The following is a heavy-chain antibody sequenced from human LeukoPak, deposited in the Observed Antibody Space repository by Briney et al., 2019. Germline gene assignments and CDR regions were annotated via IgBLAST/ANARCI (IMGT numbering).Heavy chain of an antibody. Sequence: GGSLRLSCAASGFTFSSYGMHWVRQAPGKGLEWVAVIWYDGSNKYYADSVKGRFTISRDNSKNTLYLQMNSLRAEDTAVYYCAKDLRYSSSWYADSNYYYGMDVWGQGTTVTVSS. CDR1: GFTFSSYG. J-gene: IGHJ6*02. CDR3: AKDLRYSSSWYADSNYYYGMDV. D-gene: IGHD6-13*01. V-gene: IGHV3-30*02. CDR2: IWYDGSNK.